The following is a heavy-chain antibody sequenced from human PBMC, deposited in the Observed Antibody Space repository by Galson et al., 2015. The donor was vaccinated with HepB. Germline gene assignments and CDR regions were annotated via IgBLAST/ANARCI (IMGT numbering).Heavy chain of an antibody. CDR2: IYSGGST. V-gene: IGHV3-53*01. D-gene: IGHD3-10*01. CDR1: GFTVSSNY. Sequence: SLRLSCAASGFTVSSNYMSWVRQAPGKGLEWVSVIYSGGSTYYADSVKGRFTISRDNSKNTLYLQMNSLRAEDTAVYYCAFQRLGYYFDYWGQGTLVTVSS. J-gene: IGHJ4*02. CDR3: AFQRLGYYFDY.